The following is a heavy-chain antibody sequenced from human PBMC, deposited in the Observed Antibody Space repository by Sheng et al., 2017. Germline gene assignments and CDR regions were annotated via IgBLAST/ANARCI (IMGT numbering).Heavy chain of an antibody. Sequence: EVQLVESGGGLVKPWGVPSRLSCAASGFTFSSYSMNWVRQAPGKGLEWVSYISNSGSTIYYADSVKGRFTISRDNAKNSLYLQMNSLRAEDTAVYYCARDDPYSDPPHVMDVWGQGTTVTVSS. CDR3: ARDDPYSDPPHVMDV. J-gene: IGHJ6*02. V-gene: IGHV3-21*05. CDR2: ISNSGSTI. D-gene: IGHD2-21*01. CDR1: GFTFSSYS.